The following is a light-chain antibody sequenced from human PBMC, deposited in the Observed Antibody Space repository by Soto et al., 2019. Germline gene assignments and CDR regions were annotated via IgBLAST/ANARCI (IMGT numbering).Light chain of an antibody. V-gene: IGLV2-14*01. Sequence: QSVLTQPASVSGSPGQSIAISCTGTFSDVGGYDYVSWCQQHPDKAPKLMIYEVTKRPSGVSNRFSGSKSGNTASLAISGLQPEDEADYYCSSHTSGSTRVFGSGTKVTVL. J-gene: IGLJ1*01. CDR1: FSDVGGYDY. CDR2: EVT. CDR3: SSHTSGSTRV.